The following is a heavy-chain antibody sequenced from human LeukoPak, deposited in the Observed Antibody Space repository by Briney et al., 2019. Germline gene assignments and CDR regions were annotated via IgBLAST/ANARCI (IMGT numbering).Heavy chain of an antibody. D-gene: IGHD3-22*01. Sequence: SQTLSLTCTVSGCSISSGSYYWSWIRQPAGKGLEWIGRIYTSGSTNYNPSLKSRVTISVDTSKNQFSLKLSSVTAADTAVYYCARDRYYDSSGYYSYYFDYWGQGTLVTVSS. CDR3: ARDRYYDSSGYYSYYFDY. CDR1: GCSISSGSYY. CDR2: IYTSGST. J-gene: IGHJ4*02. V-gene: IGHV4-61*02.